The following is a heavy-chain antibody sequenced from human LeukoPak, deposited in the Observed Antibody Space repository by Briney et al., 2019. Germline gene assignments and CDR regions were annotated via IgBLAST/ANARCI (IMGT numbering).Heavy chain of an antibody. D-gene: IGHD5-24*01. CDR1: GFTFSSYA. CDR2: ISYDGSNK. J-gene: IGHJ3*02. Sequence: GGSQRLSCAASGFTFSSYAMFWVRQAPGKGLEWVAVISYDGSNKYYADSVKGRFSISRDNSKNTLHLQMNSLRAEDTAVYYCAREGFRWLQCAFDIWGQGTMVTVSS. CDR3: AREGFRWLQCAFDI. V-gene: IGHV3-30*04.